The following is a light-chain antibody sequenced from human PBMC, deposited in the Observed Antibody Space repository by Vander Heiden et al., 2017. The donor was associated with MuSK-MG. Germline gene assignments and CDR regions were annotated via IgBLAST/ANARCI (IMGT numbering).Light chain of an antibody. CDR3: QQCDSTPRT. CDR2: AAS. CDR1: QSISSY. V-gene: IGKV1-39*01. J-gene: IGKJ1*01. Sequence: DIQMTQSPSSLSASVGDRVTITCRASQSISSYLNWYQQKPGKAPKLLIYAASSLQSGVPSRFSGSGSGTDFTLTISMLQPEDFATYYCQQCDSTPRTFGQGTKVEIK.